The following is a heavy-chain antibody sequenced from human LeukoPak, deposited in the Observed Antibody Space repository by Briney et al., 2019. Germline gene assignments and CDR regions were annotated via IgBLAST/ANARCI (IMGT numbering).Heavy chain of an antibody. J-gene: IGHJ6*03. CDR1: GGSISSGSYY. CDR3: ARVGVCSSTSCEPYYYYYMDV. D-gene: IGHD2-2*01. V-gene: IGHV4-61*02. Sequence: PSETLSLTCTVSGGSISSGSYYWSWIRQPAGKGLEWIGRIYTSGSTNYNPSLKSRVTISVDTSKNQFSLKLSSVTAADTAVYYCARVGVCSSTSCEPYYYYYMDVWGKGTTVTISS. CDR2: IYTSGST.